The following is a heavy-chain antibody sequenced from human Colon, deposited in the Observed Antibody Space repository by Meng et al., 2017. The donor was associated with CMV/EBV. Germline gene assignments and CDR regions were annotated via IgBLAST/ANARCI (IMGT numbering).Heavy chain of an antibody. CDR2: IYYSGST. V-gene: IGHV4-39*01. Sequence: GSLRLSCTVSGGSISSSSYYWGWIRQPPGKGLEWIGSIYYSGSTYYNPSLKSRVTISVDTSKNQFSLKLSSVTAADTAVYYCARGKSGYNQAWGQGTLVTVSS. D-gene: IGHD5-24*01. J-gene: IGHJ5*02. CDR3: ARGKSGYNQA. CDR1: GGSISSSSYY.